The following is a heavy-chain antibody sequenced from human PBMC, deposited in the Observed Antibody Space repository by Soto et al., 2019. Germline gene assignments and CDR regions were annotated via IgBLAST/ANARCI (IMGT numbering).Heavy chain of an antibody. D-gene: IGHD3-3*01. CDR1: GFSFSSAW. J-gene: IGHJ4*02. Sequence: GGSLRLSCAASGFSFSSAWMSWVRQTPEKGLEWVGRIKSKSDGGTTDYAAPVKGRFTISRDNSKNTLYLQMNSLRAEDTAVYYCAKDGGHYDFWSGYRNFDYWGQGTLVTVSS. V-gene: IGHV3-15*01. CDR2: IKSKSDGGTT. CDR3: AKDGGHYDFWSGYRNFDY.